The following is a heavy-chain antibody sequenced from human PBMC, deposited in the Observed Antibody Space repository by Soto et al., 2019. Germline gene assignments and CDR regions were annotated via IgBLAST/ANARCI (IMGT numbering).Heavy chain of an antibody. V-gene: IGHV3-73*01. CDR3: TSGYYYDSSGYYYFDY. D-gene: IGHD3-22*01. CDR1: GFTFSGSA. CDR2: IRSKANSYAT. Sequence: GGSLRLSXAASGFTFSGSAMHWVRQASGKGLEWVGRIRSKANSYATAYAASVKGRFTISRDDSKNTAYLQMNSLKTEDTAVYYCTSGYYYDSSGYYYFDYWGQGTLVTVSS. J-gene: IGHJ4*02.